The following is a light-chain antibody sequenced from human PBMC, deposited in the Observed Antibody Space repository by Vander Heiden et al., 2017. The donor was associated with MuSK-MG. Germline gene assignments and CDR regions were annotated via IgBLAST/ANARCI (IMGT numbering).Light chain of an antibody. J-gene: IGKJ1*01. Sequence: DIQMTQSPSSLSASIRDRVTITCRASQSISSTLHWYQQKPGKAPKLLIYTASNLQSGVPSRFSGSGSGTAFTLTISNLQPEDFATSFCQRSDGTPKTFGQGTKVEVK. V-gene: IGKV1-39*01. CDR1: QSISST. CDR2: TAS. CDR3: QRSDGTPKT.